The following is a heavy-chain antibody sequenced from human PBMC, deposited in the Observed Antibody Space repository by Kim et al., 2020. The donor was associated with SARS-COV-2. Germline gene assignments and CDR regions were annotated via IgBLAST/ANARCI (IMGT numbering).Heavy chain of an antibody. CDR3: ARGPFYGSGSYYYYYYGMDV. V-gene: IGHV3-11*05. J-gene: IGHJ6*02. Sequence: GGSLRLSCAASGFTFSDYYMSWIRQAPGKGLEWVSYISSSSSYTNYADSVKGRFTISRDNAKNSLYLQMNSLRAEDTAVYYCARGPFYGSGSYYYYYYGMDVWGQGTTVTVSS. D-gene: IGHD3-10*01. CDR1: GFTFSDYY. CDR2: ISSSSSYT.